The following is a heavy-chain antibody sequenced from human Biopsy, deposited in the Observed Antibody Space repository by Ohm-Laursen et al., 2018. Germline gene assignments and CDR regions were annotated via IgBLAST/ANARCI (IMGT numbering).Heavy chain of an antibody. J-gene: IGHJ6*02. Sequence: SETLSLTCAVYGESFNGYYWSWIRQTPGKGLEWIGEINHSGRTNYNPSLKSRVTISVDTSKNQFSLKVRSVTAADTAAYYYVRGVDYYDPYHYYALDVWGQGTTVTVSS. D-gene: IGHD3-22*01. V-gene: IGHV4-34*01. CDR3: VRGVDYYDPYHYYALDV. CDR1: GESFNGYY. CDR2: INHSGRT.